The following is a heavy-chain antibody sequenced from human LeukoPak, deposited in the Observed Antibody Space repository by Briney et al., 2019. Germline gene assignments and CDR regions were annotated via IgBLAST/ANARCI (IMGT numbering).Heavy chain of an antibody. Sequence: GASVKVSCKASGYTFTSYYMHWVRQAPGQGLEWMGIINPSGGSTSYAQKFQGRVTMTRDMSTSTVYMELSSLRSEDTAVYYCARNYYDSSGYYRAFDYWGQGTLVTVSS. CDR2: INPSGGST. J-gene: IGHJ4*02. CDR1: GYTFTSYY. V-gene: IGHV1-46*01. D-gene: IGHD3-22*01. CDR3: ARNYYDSSGYYRAFDY.